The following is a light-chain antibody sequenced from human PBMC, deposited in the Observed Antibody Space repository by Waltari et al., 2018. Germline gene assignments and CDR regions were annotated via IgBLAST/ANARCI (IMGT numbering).Light chain of an antibody. CDR3: QHLNSYPIT. Sequence: DIQLTQSPSFLSASVGDRVTTTCRASQCITNYLSWYQQQPGKDPKLLFYAASALKSGVPSTFSGSGSGTEFTLTISSLQPEDFATYYCQHLNSYPITFGQGTRLEMK. J-gene: IGKJ5*01. V-gene: IGKV1-9*01. CDR2: AAS. CDR1: QCITNY.